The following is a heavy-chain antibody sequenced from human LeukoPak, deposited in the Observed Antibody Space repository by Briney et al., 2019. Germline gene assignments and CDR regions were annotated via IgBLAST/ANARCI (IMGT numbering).Heavy chain of an antibody. CDR1: GGSFSGYY. CDR3: ARHDGGSWYYAFDV. V-gene: IGHV4-34*01. Sequence: SETLSLTCAVYGGSFSGYYWSWICQPPGKGLEWIGEINHSGSTNYNPSLKSRVTISVDTSKNQFSLKLSSVTAADTAVYYCARHDGGSWYYAFDVWGQGTMVTVSS. J-gene: IGHJ3*01. CDR2: INHSGST. D-gene: IGHD6-13*01.